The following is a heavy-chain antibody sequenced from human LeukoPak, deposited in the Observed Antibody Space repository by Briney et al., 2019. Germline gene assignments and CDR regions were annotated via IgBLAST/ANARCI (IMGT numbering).Heavy chain of an antibody. CDR2: TYYRSKWYN. CDR1: GDSVSSNSAA. CDR3: ARGPWGSGSSPSTPIHY. D-gene: IGHD3-10*01. V-gene: IGHV6-1*01. Sequence: SQTLSLTCAISGDSVSSNSAAWNWIRQSPSRGLEWLGRTYYRSKWYNDYAVSVKSRITINPDTSKNQFSLQLNSVTPEDTAVYYCARGPWGSGSSPSTPIHYWGQGTLVTVSS. J-gene: IGHJ4*02.